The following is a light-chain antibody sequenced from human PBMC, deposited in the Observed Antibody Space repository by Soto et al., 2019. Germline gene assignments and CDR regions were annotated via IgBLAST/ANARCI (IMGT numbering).Light chain of an antibody. CDR2: ANN. Sequence: QPVLNQSPSASGTPGQRATISCSGSRSNIGSNTVNWYQQVPGTAPRLLIYANNQRPSGVPDRFSGSQSGTSASLAISGLQSEDEADYYCAAWDDSLNGPVFGGGTKVTVL. CDR3: AAWDDSLNGPV. J-gene: IGLJ3*02. CDR1: RSNIGSNT. V-gene: IGLV1-44*01.